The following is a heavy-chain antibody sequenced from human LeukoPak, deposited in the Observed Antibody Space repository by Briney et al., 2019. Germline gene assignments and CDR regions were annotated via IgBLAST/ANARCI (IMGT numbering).Heavy chain of an antibody. Sequence: SETLSLTCTVSGGSISSYYWSWIRQPPGKGLVLIGYIYYSGSTNYNPSLKSRVTISVDTSKNQFSLKLSSVTAADTAVYYCARGESDSSGYYHPPPDYWGQGTLVTVSS. J-gene: IGHJ4*02. CDR3: ARGESDSSGYYHPPPDY. V-gene: IGHV4-59*01. D-gene: IGHD3-22*01. CDR2: IYYSGST. CDR1: GGSISSYY.